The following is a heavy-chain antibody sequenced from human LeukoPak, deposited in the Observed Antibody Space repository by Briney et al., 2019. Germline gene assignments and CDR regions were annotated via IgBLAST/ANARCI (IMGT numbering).Heavy chain of an antibody. V-gene: IGHV4-38-2*02. Sequence: SETLSLTCTVSGYSISSGYYWSWIRQPPGKGLEWIGEINHSGSTNYNPSLKSRVTISVDTSKNQFSLKLSSVTAADTAVYYCARSQFVVVPAAKGYYYYMDVWGKGTTVTVSS. CDR1: GYSISSGYY. D-gene: IGHD2-2*01. CDR3: ARSQFVVVPAAKGYYYYMDV. J-gene: IGHJ6*03. CDR2: INHSGST.